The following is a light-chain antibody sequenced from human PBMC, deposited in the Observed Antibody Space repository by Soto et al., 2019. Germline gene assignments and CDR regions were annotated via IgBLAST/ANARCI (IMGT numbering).Light chain of an antibody. J-gene: IGLJ2*01. V-gene: IGLV1-40*01. CDR3: QSYDSSLKV. Sequence: QSVLTQPPSVSGSPGQRVTISCTGSSSNIGAGYDVHWYQQLPGTAPKLLIYGNSNRPSGVPDRFSGSKSGTSASLAITGLQAEEEADYYCQSYDSSLKVFGGGTQLTVL. CDR1: SSNIGAGYD. CDR2: GNS.